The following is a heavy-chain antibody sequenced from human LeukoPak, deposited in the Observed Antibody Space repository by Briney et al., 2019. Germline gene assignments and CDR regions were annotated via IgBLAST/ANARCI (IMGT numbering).Heavy chain of an antibody. CDR1: GGSISSGGYY. J-gene: IGHJ4*02. CDR3: ARDGASSGYYDY. V-gene: IGHV4-31*03. Sequence: PSETLSLTCTVSGGSISSGGYYWSWIRQHPGKGLEWIGYIYYSGSTYYNPSLKSRVTISVDTSKNQFSLKLSSVTAADTAVYYCARDGASSGYYDYGGQGTLVTVSS. D-gene: IGHD3-22*01. CDR2: IYYSGST.